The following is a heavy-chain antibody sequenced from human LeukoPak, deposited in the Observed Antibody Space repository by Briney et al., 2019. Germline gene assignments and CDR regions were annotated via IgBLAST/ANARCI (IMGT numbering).Heavy chain of an antibody. CDR2: IYYSGST. D-gene: IGHD2-2*01. J-gene: IGHJ3*02. Sequence: SETLSLTCTVSGGSISSYYWSWIRQPPGKGLEWIGYIYYSGSTNYNPSLKSRVTISVDTSKNQFSLKLSSVTAADTAVYYCARDEGSHCSSTSCYDSAFDIWGQGTMVTVSS. V-gene: IGHV4-59*01. CDR3: ARDEGSHCSSTSCYDSAFDI. CDR1: GGSISSYY.